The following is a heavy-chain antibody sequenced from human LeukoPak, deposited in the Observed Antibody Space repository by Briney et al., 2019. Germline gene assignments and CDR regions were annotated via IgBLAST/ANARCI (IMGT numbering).Heavy chain of an antibody. D-gene: IGHD3-10*01. V-gene: IGHV1-2*04. J-gene: IGHJ5*02. CDR2: INPNSGGT. CDR3: ARGLHYGSGSYYVWFDP. Sequence: ASVKVSCKASGYTFTGYYMHWVRQAPGQGLEWMGWINPNSGGTNYAQKFQGWVTMTRDTSISTAYMELSRLRSDDTAVYYCARGLHYGSGSYYVWFDPWGQGTLVTVSS. CDR1: GYTFTGYY.